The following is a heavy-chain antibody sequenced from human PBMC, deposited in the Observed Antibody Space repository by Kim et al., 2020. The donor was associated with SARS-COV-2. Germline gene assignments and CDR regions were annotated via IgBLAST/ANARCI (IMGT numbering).Heavy chain of an antibody. CDR3: ARWGQWLVGGMDV. CDR2: INHSGST. CDR1: GGSFSGYY. D-gene: IGHD6-19*01. V-gene: IGHV4-34*01. J-gene: IGHJ6*02. Sequence: SETLSLTCAVYGGSFSGYYWSWIRQPPGKGLEWIGEINHSGSTNYNPSLKSRVTISVDTSKNQFSLKLSSVTAADTAVYYCARWGQWLVGGMDVWGQGTTVTVSS.